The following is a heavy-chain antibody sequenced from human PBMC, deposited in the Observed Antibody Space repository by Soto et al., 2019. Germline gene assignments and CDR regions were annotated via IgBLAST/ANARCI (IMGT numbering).Heavy chain of an antibody. Sequence: GGSLRLSCAASGFTFSSYAMSWVRQAPGKGLEWVSAISVSGGSTYYADSVKGRFTISRDNSKNTLYLQMNSLRAEDTAVDYCAKDHPRIVVVVAATRKDYWGQGTLVTVSS. CDR3: AKDHPRIVVVVAATRKDY. D-gene: IGHD2-15*01. CDR2: ISVSGGST. CDR1: GFTFSSYA. V-gene: IGHV3-23*01. J-gene: IGHJ4*02.